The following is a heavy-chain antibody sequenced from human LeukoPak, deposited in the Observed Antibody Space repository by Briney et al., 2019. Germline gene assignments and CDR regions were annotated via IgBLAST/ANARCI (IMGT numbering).Heavy chain of an antibody. D-gene: IGHD3-10*01. CDR2: INPNSGGT. Sequence: ASVKVSCKASGYTFTGYYMHWVRLAPGQGLEWMGWINPNSGGTNYAQKFQGRVTMTRDTSISTAYMELGRLRSDDTAVYYCARDLDPTYYGSGVGMDVWGQGTTVTVSS. J-gene: IGHJ6*02. V-gene: IGHV1-2*02. CDR1: GYTFTGYY. CDR3: ARDLDPTYYGSGVGMDV.